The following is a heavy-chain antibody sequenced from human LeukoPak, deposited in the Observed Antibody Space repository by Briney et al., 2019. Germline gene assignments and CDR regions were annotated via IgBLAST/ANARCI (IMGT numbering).Heavy chain of an antibody. Sequence: GGSPRLSCAASRFTFSTYSMNWVRQAPGRGLEWVSYISSSSTNIYYKDSVKGRFTISRDNAKNSLYLHMTSLRAEDTAVYYCVRNDGDNAFDIWGQGTMVIVSS. V-gene: IGHV3-48*01. CDR3: VRNDGDNAFDI. CDR2: ISSSSTNI. D-gene: IGHD4-17*01. CDR1: RFTFSTYS. J-gene: IGHJ3*02.